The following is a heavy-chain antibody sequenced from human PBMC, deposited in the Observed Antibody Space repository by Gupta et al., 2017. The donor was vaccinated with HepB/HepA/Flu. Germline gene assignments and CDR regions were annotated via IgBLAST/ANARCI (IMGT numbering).Heavy chain of an antibody. Sequence: QVQLQESGPGLVKPSETLSLTCTVSGGSISSYYWSWIRQPPGKGLEWIGYIYYSGSTNYNPSLKSRVTISVDTSKNQFSLKLSSVTAADTAVYYCARHRDPYSSSWCDYWGQGTRVTVSS. CDR3: ARHRDPYSSSWCDY. D-gene: IGHD6-13*01. CDR1: GGSISSYY. CDR2: IYYSGST. V-gene: IGHV4-59*08. J-gene: IGHJ4*02.